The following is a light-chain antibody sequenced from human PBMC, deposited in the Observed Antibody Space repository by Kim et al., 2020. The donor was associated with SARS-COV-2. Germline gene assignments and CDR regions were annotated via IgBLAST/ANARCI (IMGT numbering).Light chain of an antibody. J-gene: IGLJ1*01. Sequence: QPVLTQPPSASATPGQMVTISCSGSSSNIGRNTVNWYQQFPGTAPKLLISNNNQRPSGVPDRLSGSKSGTSASLAISGLQSEDEADYYCATWDDSLKGHVFGTGTKVTVL. CDR2: NNN. V-gene: IGLV1-44*01. CDR1: SSNIGRNT. CDR3: ATWDDSLKGHV.